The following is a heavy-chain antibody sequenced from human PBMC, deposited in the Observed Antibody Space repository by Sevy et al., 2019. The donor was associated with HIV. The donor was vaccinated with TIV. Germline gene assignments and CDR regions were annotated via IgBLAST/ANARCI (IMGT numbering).Heavy chain of an antibody. J-gene: IGHJ5*01. CDR3: AGENAWGRGYS. CDR1: GGSITSLY. V-gene: IGHV4-59*08. D-gene: IGHD1-26*01. CDR2: IYYNGHI. Sequence: SETLSLTCTVSGGSITSLYWNWIRQPPGKGLEWIANIYYNGHINYNPSLKSRVTLSLDTSNNQFSLRLSSVTAADTAMYYCAGENAWGRGYSRGQGTLVTVSS.